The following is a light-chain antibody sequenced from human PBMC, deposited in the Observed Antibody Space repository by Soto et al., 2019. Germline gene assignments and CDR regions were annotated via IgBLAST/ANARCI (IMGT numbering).Light chain of an antibody. J-gene: IGKJ1*01. Sequence: DIQMTHSPSSLSASVGDRVTITCRASQSISSYLNWYQQKPGQAPKLLIYAASTLQGGVPSRFSGSGSGTDFPLTISSLQPVDFANYYCQQSYSTPWPFGQGNKVEIK. CDR1: QSISSY. CDR2: AAS. V-gene: IGKV1-39*01. CDR3: QQSYSTPWP.